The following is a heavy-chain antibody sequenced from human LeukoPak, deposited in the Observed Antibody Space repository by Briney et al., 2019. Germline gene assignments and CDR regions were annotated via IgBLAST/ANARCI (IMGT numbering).Heavy chain of an antibody. D-gene: IGHD4-17*01. CDR3: ARLRSNYNDNGDFPRY. CDR2: IYHSGTT. CDR1: GYSISSGYY. J-gene: IGHJ4*02. V-gene: IGHV4-38-2*01. Sequence: SETLSLTCAVSGYSISSGYYWGWIRQPPGKGLEWIGDIYHSGTTYYNPSLKSRVTISVDTSKNQFSLRLSSVTAADTAVYYCARLRSNYNDNGDFPRYWGQGTLVTVSS.